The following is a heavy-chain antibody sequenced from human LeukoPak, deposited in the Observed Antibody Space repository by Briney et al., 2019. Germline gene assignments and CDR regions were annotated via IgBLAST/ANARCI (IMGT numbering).Heavy chain of an antibody. CDR3: ARDPTYGTGSYYGMDV. CDR2: ISYDGSDK. CDR1: GFTFSSYW. J-gene: IGHJ6*02. V-gene: IGHV3-30*03. D-gene: IGHD3-10*01. Sequence: GGSLRLSCAASGFTFSSYWMTWVRQAPGKGLEWVAVISYDGSDKYYADSVKGRFPISRDNSKNMLYLQMNSLRAEDTALYYCARDPTYGTGSYYGMDVWGQGTTVTVSS.